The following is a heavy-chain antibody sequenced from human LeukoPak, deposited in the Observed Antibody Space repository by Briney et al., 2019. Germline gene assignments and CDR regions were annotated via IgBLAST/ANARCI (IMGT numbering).Heavy chain of an antibody. CDR3: ARHNGFDRGYYSYMDV. J-gene: IGHJ6*03. Sequence: KPSETLTHTCTVSGVFFNSYYRSWIRQPAGKGLEWIGCVYNSGITNYNPSPKSRSTMSVDTSKNQFSLKLTSVTAADTAVYYCARHNGFDRGYYSYMDVWGKATTVTVSS. CDR2: VYNSGIT. CDR1: GVFFNSYY. V-gene: IGHV4-4*07. D-gene: IGHD3-9*01.